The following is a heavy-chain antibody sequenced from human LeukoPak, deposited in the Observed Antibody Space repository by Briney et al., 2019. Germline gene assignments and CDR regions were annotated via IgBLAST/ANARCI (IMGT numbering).Heavy chain of an antibody. J-gene: IGHJ4*02. CDR1: GFTFSSYS. V-gene: IGHV3-23*01. CDR3: AKALLRYARPFDY. CDR2: ISGSGGST. D-gene: IGHD2-2*01. Sequence: GGSLRLSCAGSGFTFSSYSVNWVRQAPGKGLEWVSAISGSGGSTYYADSVKGRFTISRDNSKNTLYLQMNSLRAEDTAVYYCAKALLRYARPFDYWGQGTLVTVSS.